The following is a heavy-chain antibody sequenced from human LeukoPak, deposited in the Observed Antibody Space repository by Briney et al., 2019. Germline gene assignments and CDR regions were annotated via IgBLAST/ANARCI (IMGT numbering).Heavy chain of an antibody. J-gene: IGHJ4*02. Sequence: PGGSLRLSCAASGFTFSSYGMHWVRQAPGKVLEWVAVIWYGGSDKYYADSVKGRFTISRDNSKNTLYLQMNSLRAEDTAVYYCATAPSGSGTFLDFWGQGTLVTVSS. D-gene: IGHD3-10*01. CDR3: ATAPSGSGTFLDF. CDR1: GFTFSSYG. CDR2: IWYGGSDK. V-gene: IGHV3-33*01.